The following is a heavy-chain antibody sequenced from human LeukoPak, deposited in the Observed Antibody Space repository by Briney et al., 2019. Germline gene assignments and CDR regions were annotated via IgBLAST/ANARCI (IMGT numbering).Heavy chain of an antibody. Sequence: SETLSLTCTVSGGSISSYYWSWIRQPPGKGLEWIGYIYYSGSTNYNPSLKSRVTISVNTSKNQFSLKLSSVTAADTAVYYCARGLMMAVAGRGEFHYWGQGTLVTVSS. CDR3: ARGLMMAVAGRGEFHY. D-gene: IGHD6-13*01. CDR1: GGSISSYY. CDR2: IYYSGST. J-gene: IGHJ4*02. V-gene: IGHV4-59*01.